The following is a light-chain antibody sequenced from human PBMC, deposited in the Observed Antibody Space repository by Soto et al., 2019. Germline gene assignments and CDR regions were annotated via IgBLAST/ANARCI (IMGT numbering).Light chain of an antibody. CDR3: QQYYSTPPYT. CDR1: QSVLFSSNNKNY. V-gene: IGKV4-1*01. CDR2: WAS. Sequence: IVMTQSPDSLAVSLGERATINCKSSQSVLFSSNNKNYLAWYRQKPGQPPKLLIYWASIRESGVPDRISGSGSGTDFTLTINSLQAEDVAVYYCQQYYSTPPYTFGQGTKLEIK. J-gene: IGKJ2*01.